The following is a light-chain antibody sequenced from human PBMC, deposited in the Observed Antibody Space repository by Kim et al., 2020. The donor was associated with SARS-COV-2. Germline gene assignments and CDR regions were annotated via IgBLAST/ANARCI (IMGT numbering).Light chain of an antibody. CDR3: ASWDVSLNGWV. J-gene: IGLJ3*02. CDR1: SSNIRSNT. CDR2: TNN. V-gene: IGLV1-44*01. Sequence: GQRVTISCSGSSSNIRSNTVNWYQQLPGRAPKLLINTNNQGPSGVPDRFSGSKSGTSASLAISWLQSEDEADYYCASWDVSLNGWVFGGGTQLTVL.